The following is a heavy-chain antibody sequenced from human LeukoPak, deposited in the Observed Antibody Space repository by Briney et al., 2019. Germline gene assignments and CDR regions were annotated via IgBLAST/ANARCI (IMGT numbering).Heavy chain of an antibody. V-gene: IGHV3-43*01. CDR2: ISWDWFST. D-gene: IGHD3-22*01. Sequence: GGSLRLSCAASGFTFDDYTMHWVRQTPGKGLEWISLISWDWFSTYYAASVKGRFTISRDHSKSSLYLQMDALTADDPGLYYCAKSDVPSIEGYYFDSWGQGTLVTVSP. CDR3: AKSDVPSIEGYYFDS. CDR1: GFTFDDYT. J-gene: IGHJ4*02.